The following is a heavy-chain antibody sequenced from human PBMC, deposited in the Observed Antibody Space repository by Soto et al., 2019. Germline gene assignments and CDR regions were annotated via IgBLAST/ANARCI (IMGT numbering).Heavy chain of an antibody. CDR2: IYSGGST. Sequence: GGSLRLSCAASGFTFSSYGMHWVRQAPGKGLEWVSVIYSGGSTYYADSVKGRFTISRDNSKNTLYLQMNSLRAEDTAVYYCAREVPQGDAFDIWGQGTMVTVSS. CDR3: AREVPQGDAFDI. V-gene: IGHV3-66*01. CDR1: GFTFSSYG. J-gene: IGHJ3*02.